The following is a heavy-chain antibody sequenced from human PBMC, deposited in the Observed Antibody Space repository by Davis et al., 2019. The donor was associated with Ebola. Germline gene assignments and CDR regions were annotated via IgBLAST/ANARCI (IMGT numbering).Heavy chain of an antibody. CDR3: ARSSRQWLAPLGY. V-gene: IGHV4-59*08. Sequence: MPSETLSLTCSVSGGSVGSDYWSWIRQSPGKGLEWIAFISNGGRTIYNPSLRGRVTISIDTSKNQFSLEVRSVTAADTAVYYCARSSRQWLAPLGYWGQGTLVTVSS. D-gene: IGHD6-19*01. J-gene: IGHJ4*02. CDR1: GGSVGSDY. CDR2: ISNGGRT.